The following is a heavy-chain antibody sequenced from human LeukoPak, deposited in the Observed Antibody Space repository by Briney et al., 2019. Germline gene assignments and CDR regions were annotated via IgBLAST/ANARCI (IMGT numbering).Heavy chain of an antibody. D-gene: IGHD3-22*01. Sequence: SETLSLTCAVYGGSFSGYYWSWIRQPPGKGLEWIGEINHSGSTNYNPSLKSRVTISVDTSKNQFSLKLSSVTAADTAVYYCAREVPEENYYDSSGLFDYWGQGTLVTASS. CDR3: AREVPEENYYDSSGLFDY. V-gene: IGHV4-34*01. CDR1: GGSFSGYY. CDR2: INHSGST. J-gene: IGHJ4*02.